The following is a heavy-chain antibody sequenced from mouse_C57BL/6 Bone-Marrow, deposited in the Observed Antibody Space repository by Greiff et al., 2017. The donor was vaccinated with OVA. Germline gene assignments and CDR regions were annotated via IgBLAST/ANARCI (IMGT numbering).Heavy chain of an antibody. J-gene: IGHJ2*01. V-gene: IGHV1-61*01. Sequence: VQLQQPGAELVRPGSSVKLSCKASGYTFTSYWMDWVKQRPGQGLEWIGNIYTSDSETHYNQKFKDKATLTVDKSSSTAYMQLSSLTSEDSAVYYCARGATVGRCYFDYWGQGTTLTVSS. CDR3: ARGATVGRCYFDY. D-gene: IGHD1-1*01. CDR2: IYTSDSET. CDR1: GYTFTSYW.